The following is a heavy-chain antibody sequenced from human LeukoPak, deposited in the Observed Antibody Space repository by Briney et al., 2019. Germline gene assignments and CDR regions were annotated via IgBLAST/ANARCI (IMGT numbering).Heavy chain of an antibody. V-gene: IGHV3-74*01. Sequence: GGSLRLSCAASGFTFSSYWMHWVRQPPGKGLVWVSRINSDGSSRTYVDSVKGRFTISRGNARNTLYLQMNSLRAEDTAVYYCVRDPFYDSSGISGRDYWGQGTLVTVSS. CDR2: INSDGSSR. CDR3: VRDPFYDSSGISGRDY. J-gene: IGHJ4*02. D-gene: IGHD3-22*01. CDR1: GFTFSSYW.